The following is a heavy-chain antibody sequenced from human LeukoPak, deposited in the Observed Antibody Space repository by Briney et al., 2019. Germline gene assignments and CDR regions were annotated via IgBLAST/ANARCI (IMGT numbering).Heavy chain of an antibody. CDR3: ARDIVTAMVDY. Sequence: GGSLRLSCEASGFTFRSYSMNWVRQAPGKGPEWVSSISSSSSYIYYADSVKGRFTISRDNAKNSLYLQMSSLRADDTAVYYCARDIVTAMVDYWGQGTLVTVSS. CDR1: GFTFRSYS. CDR2: ISSSSSYI. V-gene: IGHV3-21*01. J-gene: IGHJ4*02. D-gene: IGHD5-12*01.